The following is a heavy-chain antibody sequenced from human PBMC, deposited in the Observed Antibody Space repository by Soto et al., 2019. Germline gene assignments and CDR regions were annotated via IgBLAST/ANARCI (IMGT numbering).Heavy chain of an antibody. CDR3: ARQRYDSDTGPNFQYYFDS. D-gene: IGHD3-22*01. Sequence: GESLKICCKGSGYSFAGYWITWVRQKPGKGLEWMGRIDPSDSQTYYSPSFRGHVTISVTKSIATVFLQWSSLRASDTAMYYCARQRYDSDTGPNFQYYFDSWGQGAPVTVSS. CDR1: GYSFAGYW. V-gene: IGHV5-10-1*01. CDR2: IDPSDSQT. J-gene: IGHJ4*02.